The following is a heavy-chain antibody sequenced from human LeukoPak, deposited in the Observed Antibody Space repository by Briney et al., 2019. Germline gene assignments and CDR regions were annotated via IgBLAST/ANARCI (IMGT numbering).Heavy chain of an antibody. V-gene: IGHV4-31*03. D-gene: IGHD6-19*01. CDR1: GGSISSGGYY. CDR3: ARSPGIAVVDY. Sequence: SQTLSLTCTVSGGSISSGGYYWRWIRQHPGKGLEWIGYIYYNGSTYYNPSLKSRVTISVDTSKNQFSLKLSSVTAADTAVYYCARSPGIAVVDYWGQGTLVTVSS. CDR2: IYYNGST. J-gene: IGHJ4*02.